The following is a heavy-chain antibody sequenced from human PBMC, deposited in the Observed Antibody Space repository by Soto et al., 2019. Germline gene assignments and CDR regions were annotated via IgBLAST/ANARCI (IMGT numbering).Heavy chain of an antibody. V-gene: IGHV1-69*04. CDR2: IIPILGIA. CDR3: ARDHGSGSRWFDP. D-gene: IGHD3-10*01. CDR1: GGTFSSYT. J-gene: IGHJ5*02. Sequence: GASVKVSCKASGGTFSSYTISWVRQAPGQGLEWMGRIIPILGIANYAQKFQGRVTITADKSTSTAYMELSSLRSEDTAVYYCARDHGSGSRWFDPWGQGTLVTVSS.